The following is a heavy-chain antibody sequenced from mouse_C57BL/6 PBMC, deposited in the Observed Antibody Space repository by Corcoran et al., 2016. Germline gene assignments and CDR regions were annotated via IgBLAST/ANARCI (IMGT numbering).Heavy chain of an antibody. V-gene: IGHV9-3*01. CDR1: GYTFTTYG. D-gene: IGHD2-3*01. Sequence: QIQLVQSGPELKKPGETVKISCKASGYTFTTYGMSWVKQAPGKGLKWMGWINTYSGVPTYADDFKGRFAFSLEASASTAYFQINNLKKEDTATYFCARDDGSHWYVDVWGTGTTVTVSS. CDR3: ARDDGSHWYVDV. J-gene: IGHJ1*03. CDR2: INTYSGVP.